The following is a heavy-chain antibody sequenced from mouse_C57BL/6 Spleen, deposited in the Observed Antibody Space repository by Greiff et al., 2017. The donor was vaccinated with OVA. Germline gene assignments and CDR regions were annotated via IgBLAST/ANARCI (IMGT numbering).Heavy chain of an antibody. J-gene: IGHJ3*01. V-gene: IGHV1-69*01. CDR2: IDPSDSYT. D-gene: IGHD1-1*01. Sequence: QVQLKQPGAELVMPGASVKLSCKASGYTFTSYWMHWVKQRPGQGLEWIGEIDPSDSYTNYNQKFKGKSTLTVDKSSSTAYMQLSSLTSEDSAVYYCARQYYGSSQFAYWGQGTLVTVSA. CDR3: ARQYYGSSQFAY. CDR1: GYTFTSYW.